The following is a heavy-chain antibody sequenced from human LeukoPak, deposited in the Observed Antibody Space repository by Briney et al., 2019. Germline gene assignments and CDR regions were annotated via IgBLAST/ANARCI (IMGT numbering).Heavy chain of an antibody. J-gene: IGHJ6*02. CDR1: GFALSSHW. Sequence: GGSLRLSSAASGFALSSHWMTWVRQVSGRGPEWVANVNRDGSETYYLDSVKGRFTISKDNAKNSLYLQMNSLRAEDTALYHCARNNGMDVWGQGTTVIVS. V-gene: IGHV3-7*03. CDR2: VNRDGSET. CDR3: ARNNGMDV.